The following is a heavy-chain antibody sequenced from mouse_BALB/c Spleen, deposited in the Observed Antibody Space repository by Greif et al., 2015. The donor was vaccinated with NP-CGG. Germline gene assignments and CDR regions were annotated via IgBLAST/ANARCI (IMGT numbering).Heavy chain of an antibody. Sequence: EVQGVESGGGLVQPKGSLKLSCAASGFTFNTYAMNWVRQAPGKGLEWVARIRSKSNNYATYYADSVKDRFTISRDDSRSMLYQQMNHLKTEDTAMYYCVRSINWDYWFAYWGQGTPVTVSA. CDR3: VRSINWDYWFAY. D-gene: IGHD4-1*01. CDR2: IRSKSNNYAT. CDR1: GFTFNTYA. J-gene: IGHJ3*01. V-gene: IGHV10-1*02.